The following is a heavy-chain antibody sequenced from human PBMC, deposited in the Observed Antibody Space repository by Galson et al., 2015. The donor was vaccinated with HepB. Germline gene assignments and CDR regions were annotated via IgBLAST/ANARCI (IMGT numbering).Heavy chain of an antibody. J-gene: IGHJ4*02. Sequence: SLRLSCAASGFTFSRYAMNWVRQAPGKGLEWVSTISGSDGTTYYADSVKGRFTISRDNSKNTLYLQMSSLRADDTAVYYCAPRPYGGAGVVTALDYWGQGTLVTVSS. CDR2: ISGSDGTT. V-gene: IGHV3-23*01. CDR1: GFTFSRYA. CDR3: APRPYGGAGVVTALDY. D-gene: IGHD2-8*02.